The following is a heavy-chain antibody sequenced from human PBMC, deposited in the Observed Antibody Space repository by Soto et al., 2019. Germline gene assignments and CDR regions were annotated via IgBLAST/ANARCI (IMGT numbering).Heavy chain of an antibody. V-gene: IGHV4-30-2*01. CDR1: GGSISSGGYS. CDR2: IYHSGST. J-gene: IGHJ4*02. Sequence: SETLSLTCAVSGGSISSGGYSWSWIRQPPGKGLEWIGYIYHSGSTYYNPSLKSRVTISVDRSKNQFSLKLSSVTAADTAVYYCARASPWVDYWGQGTLVTVSS. D-gene: IGHD3-16*01. CDR3: ARASPWVDY.